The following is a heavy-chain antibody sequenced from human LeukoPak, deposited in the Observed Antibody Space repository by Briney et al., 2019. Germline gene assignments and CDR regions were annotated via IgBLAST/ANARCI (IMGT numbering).Heavy chain of an antibody. V-gene: IGHV1-18*01. D-gene: IGHD1-1*01. CDR2: ISAYNGNT. J-gene: IGHJ4*02. CDR3: ARSSPTGTTIHNFDY. CDR1: GYSFATYG. Sequence: ASVKVSCKASGYSFATYGISWVRQAPGQGLEWMGWISAYNGNTKCAQNFQGRVTMTTDTTTSTAYMELRSLRSDDTALYYCARSSPTGTTIHNFDYWGQGTLVTVSS.